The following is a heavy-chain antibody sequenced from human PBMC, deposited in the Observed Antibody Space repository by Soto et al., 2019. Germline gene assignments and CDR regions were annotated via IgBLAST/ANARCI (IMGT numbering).Heavy chain of an antibody. CDR1: GGTFSSYA. J-gene: IGHJ4*02. V-gene: IGHV1-69*01. D-gene: IGHD2-15*01. CDR2: IIPIFGTA. CDR3: ARGSRYCSGGSCYVD. Sequence: QVQLVQSGAEVKKPGSSVKVSCKASGGTFSSYAITGWRQAPGQGLEWMGGIIPIFGTANYAQKFQGRVTITADEPTSTAYMELSSLRSEDTAVYYCARGSRYCSGGSCYVDWGQGTLVTVSS.